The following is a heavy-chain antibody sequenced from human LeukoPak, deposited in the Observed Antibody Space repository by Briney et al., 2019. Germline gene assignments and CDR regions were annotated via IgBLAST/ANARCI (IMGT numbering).Heavy chain of an antibody. CDR2: IWYVGSNE. D-gene: IGHD3-16*01. CDR3: ARDPGLRLDY. J-gene: IGHJ4*02. CDR1: GFTLTSYA. Sequence: GGSLRLSCAASGFTLTSYAMHWVRQAPGKGLEWVAVIWYVGSNEYYSDSVKGRFAITRDISKNTLYLQMNSLRAEDTAVYFCARDPGLRLDYWGQGTLVTVSS. V-gene: IGHV3-33*01.